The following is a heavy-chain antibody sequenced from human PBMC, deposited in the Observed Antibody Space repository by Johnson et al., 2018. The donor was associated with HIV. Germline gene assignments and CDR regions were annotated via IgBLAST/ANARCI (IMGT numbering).Heavy chain of an antibody. J-gene: IGHJ3*01. CDR1: GFTFSSYG. V-gene: IGHV3-30*03. CDR2: ISYDGSNK. CDR3: TTARNRLWSSSGWTGFWAFDV. Sequence: QVQVVESGGGVVQPGRSLRLSCAASGFTFSSYGMHWVRQAPGKGLEWVAVISYDGSNKYYADSVKGRFTISRDNSKNTLYLQMNSLTPEDTAVYYCTTARNRLWSSSGWTGFWAFDVWGQGTMVTVSS. D-gene: IGHD6-19*01.